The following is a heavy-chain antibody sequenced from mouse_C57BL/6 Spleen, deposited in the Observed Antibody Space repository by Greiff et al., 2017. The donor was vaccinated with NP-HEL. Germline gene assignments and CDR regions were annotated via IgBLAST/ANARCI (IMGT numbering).Heavy chain of an antibody. V-gene: IGHV1-81*01. CDR1: GYTFTSYG. Sequence: VQLQQSGAELARPGASVKLSCKASGYTFTSYGISWVKQRTGQGLEWIGEIYPRSGNTYYNEKFKGKATLTADKSSSTAYMELRSLTSEDSAVYFCANSVAYWGQGTLVTVSA. CDR3: ANSVAY. J-gene: IGHJ3*01. CDR2: IYPRSGNT.